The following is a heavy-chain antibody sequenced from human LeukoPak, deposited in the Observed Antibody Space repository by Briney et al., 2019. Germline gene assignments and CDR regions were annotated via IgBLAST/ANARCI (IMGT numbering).Heavy chain of an antibody. V-gene: IGHV3-23*01. D-gene: IGHD2/OR15-2a*01. CDR1: GFTFSSYS. J-gene: IGHJ4*02. Sequence: GGSLRLSCAASGFTFSSYSMSWVRQAPGKGLEWVSSISGSGGSTFYADSVKGRFTISRDNSKSTLYLQMNSLRAEDTAVYYCAKDIRSTTSRGYFDYWGQGTLVTVSS. CDR2: ISGSGGST. CDR3: AKDIRSTTSRGYFDY.